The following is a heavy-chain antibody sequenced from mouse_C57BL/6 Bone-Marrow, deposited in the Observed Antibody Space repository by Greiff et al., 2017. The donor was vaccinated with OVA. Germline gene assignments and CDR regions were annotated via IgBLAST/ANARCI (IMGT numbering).Heavy chain of an antibody. CDR3: ASYYSNYVSYAMDY. CDR1: GYAFSSSW. D-gene: IGHD2-5*01. Sequence: QVQLQQSGPELVKPGASVKISCKASGYAFSSSWMNWVKQRPGKGLEWIGRIYPGDGDTNYNGKFKGKATLTAAKSSSTAYMQLSSLTSEDSAVDFCASYYSNYVSYAMDYWGQGTSVTVSS. J-gene: IGHJ4*01. V-gene: IGHV1-82*01. CDR2: IYPGDGDT.